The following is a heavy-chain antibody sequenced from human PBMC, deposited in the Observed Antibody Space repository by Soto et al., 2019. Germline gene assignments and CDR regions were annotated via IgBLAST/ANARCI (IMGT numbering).Heavy chain of an antibody. CDR1: GFTFSDYY. Sequence: GGSLRLSCAASGFTFSDYYIHWIRRAPGKGLEWISYISGNGEIIQYAATARGRFTISRDNAENSVYLEMDSLRDEDTALYYCARDVDADFRTDFDYWGRGTLVTVSS. CDR3: ARDVDADFRTDFDY. V-gene: IGHV3-11*01. CDR2: ISGNGEII. J-gene: IGHJ4*02. D-gene: IGHD4-17*01.